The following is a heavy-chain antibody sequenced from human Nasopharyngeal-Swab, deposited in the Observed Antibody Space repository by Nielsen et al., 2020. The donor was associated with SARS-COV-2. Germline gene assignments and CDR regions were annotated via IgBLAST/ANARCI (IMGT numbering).Heavy chain of an antibody. CDR1: GFSFSSYA. J-gene: IGHJ4*02. CDR3: AKDEDSSPSQRGY. Sequence: GESLKISCAASGFSFSSYAMNWVRQAPGKGLEWVAIIYSGGSSTYFADSVKGRFTISRDDSSNTLYLQMNSLKFEDTAVYYCAKDEDSSPSQRGYWGQGTLVTVSS. V-gene: IGHV3-23*03. D-gene: IGHD6-6*01. CDR2: IYSGGSST.